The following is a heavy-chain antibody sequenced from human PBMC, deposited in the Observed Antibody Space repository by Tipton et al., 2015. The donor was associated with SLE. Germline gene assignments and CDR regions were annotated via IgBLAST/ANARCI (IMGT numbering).Heavy chain of an antibody. CDR1: GGSISSYY. CDR3: ARNKNWYFDL. V-gene: IGHV4-59*12. CDR2: IYHSGST. J-gene: IGHJ2*01. Sequence: TLSLTCTVSGGSISSYYWSWIRQPPGKGLEWIGSIYHSGSTYYNPSLKSRVTISVDTSKNQFSLKLSSVTAADTAVYYCARNKNWYFDLWGRGTLVTVSS.